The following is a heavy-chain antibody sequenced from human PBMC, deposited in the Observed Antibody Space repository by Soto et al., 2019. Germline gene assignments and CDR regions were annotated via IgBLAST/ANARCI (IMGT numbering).Heavy chain of an antibody. CDR2: IYHSGST. CDR3: ARGSSHYYDSSGSTRDAFDI. Sequence: PSETLSLTCAVSGGSISSGGYSWSWIRQPPGKGLEWIGYIYHSGSTYYNPSLKSRVTISVDRSKNQFSLKLSSVTAADTAVYYCARGSSHYYDSSGSTRDAFDIWGQGTMVTVSS. V-gene: IGHV4-30-2*01. CDR1: GGSISSGGYS. D-gene: IGHD3-22*01. J-gene: IGHJ3*02.